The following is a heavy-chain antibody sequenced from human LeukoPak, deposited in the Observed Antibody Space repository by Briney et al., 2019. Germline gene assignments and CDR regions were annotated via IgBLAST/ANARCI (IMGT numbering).Heavy chain of an antibody. J-gene: IGHJ4*02. D-gene: IGHD3-22*01. Sequence: GGSLRLSCAASGFTFSSYWMHWVRQAPGKGLVWVSRIDSDGSTTSYADSVKGRFTISRDNAKNTLYLQMNSLRAEDTAVYYCARSVYDSGGYYRVLDYWGQGTLVTVSS. CDR1: GFTFSSYW. V-gene: IGHV3-74*01. CDR3: ARSVYDSGGYYRVLDY. CDR2: IDSDGSTT.